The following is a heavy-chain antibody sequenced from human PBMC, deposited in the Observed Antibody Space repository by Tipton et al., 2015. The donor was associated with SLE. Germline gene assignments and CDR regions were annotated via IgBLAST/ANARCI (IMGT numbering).Heavy chain of an antibody. CDR3: AKEVLSNSWAAFDI. V-gene: IGHV3-23*01. CDR1: GFTFSSYA. D-gene: IGHD6-13*01. CDR2: VSSVGGST. Sequence: SLRLSCTASGFTFSSYAMSWVRQAPGKGLEWVSAVSSVGGSTYYADSVKGRFTISRDNSKNALWLQMNRLGPEDTAVYLCAKEVLSNSWAAFDIWGQGTMITVSS. J-gene: IGHJ3*02.